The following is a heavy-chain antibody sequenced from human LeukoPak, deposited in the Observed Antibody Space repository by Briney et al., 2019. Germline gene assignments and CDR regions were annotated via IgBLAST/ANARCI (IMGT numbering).Heavy chain of an antibody. V-gene: IGHV4-59*01. D-gene: IGHD3-3*01. CDR1: GGSIRSDS. CDR2: IHYTGTT. Sequence: ASETLSLTCSLSGGSIRSDSWSWIRQPPGKGLEWIGYIHYTGTTNYNASLKSRLTISIATSKTQFSLKLTSVTAADTAVYYCAREKTTIFGRAFDIWGQGTMVAVSP. J-gene: IGHJ3*02. CDR3: AREKTTIFGRAFDI.